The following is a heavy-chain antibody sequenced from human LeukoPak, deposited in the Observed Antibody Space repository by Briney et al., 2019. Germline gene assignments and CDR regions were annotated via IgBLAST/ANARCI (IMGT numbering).Heavy chain of an antibody. CDR2: INPSGGST. CDR1: GYTFTSYY. CDR3: AAMYYYGSGSYYDTFDY. V-gene: IGHV1-46*01. J-gene: IGHJ4*02. Sequence: ASVKVSCRASGYTFTSYYMRWVRQAPGQGLEWMGIINPSGGSTSYAQKFQGRVAMTRDTSTSTVYMELSSLRSEDTAVYYCAAMYYYGSGSYYDTFDYWGQGTLVTVSS. D-gene: IGHD3-10*01.